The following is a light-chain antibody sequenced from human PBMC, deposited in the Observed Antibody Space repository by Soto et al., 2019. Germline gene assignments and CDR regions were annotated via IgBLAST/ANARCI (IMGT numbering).Light chain of an antibody. CDR2: KAS. V-gene: IGKV1-5*03. CDR3: QQYNSYSLWT. J-gene: IGKJ1*01. CDR1: QTISSW. Sequence: DIQMTQSPSTLSGSVGDRVTITCRASQTISSWLAWYQQKPGKAPKLLIYKASSLESGVPSRFSGSESGTEFTLTISSLQADDFATYYCQQYNSYSLWTFGQGTKVDIK.